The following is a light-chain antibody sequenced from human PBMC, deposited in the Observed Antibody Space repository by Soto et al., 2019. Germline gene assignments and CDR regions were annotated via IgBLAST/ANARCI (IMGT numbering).Light chain of an antibody. Sequence: AIRMTQSPSSLSASTGDRVTITCRASQGISSYLAWYQQKPGNAPKLLIYAASTLQSGVPSRFSGSGPGTDFTLTISCLQSEDFATYYCQQYYSYSTFGQGTKVDIK. CDR2: AAS. CDR1: QGISSY. V-gene: IGKV1-8*01. J-gene: IGKJ1*01. CDR3: QQYYSYST.